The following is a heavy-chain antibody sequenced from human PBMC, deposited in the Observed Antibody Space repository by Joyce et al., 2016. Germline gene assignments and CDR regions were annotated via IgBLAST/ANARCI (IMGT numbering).Heavy chain of an antibody. D-gene: IGHD2-15*01. CDR3: ARPRYCSGGSCLNWFDP. Sequence: EVQLVQSGAEVKKPGESLRISCKGSGYSFTSYWINWVRQMPGKGLEWMGRIDPSDSYTNYSPSFQGHVTISADKSISTAYLQWGSLKASDTAMYYCARPRYCSGGSCLNWFDPWGQGTLVTVSS. CDR2: IDPSDSYT. J-gene: IGHJ5*02. CDR1: GYSFTSYW. V-gene: IGHV5-10-1*01.